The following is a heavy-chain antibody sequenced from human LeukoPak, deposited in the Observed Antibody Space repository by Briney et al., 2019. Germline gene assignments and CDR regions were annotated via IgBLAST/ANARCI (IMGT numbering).Heavy chain of an antibody. CDR2: ISSRGSTI. CDR1: GFTFSSYW. Sequence: QPGGSLRLSCAASGFTFSSYWMHWVRQAPGKGLEWVSYISSRGSTIYYADSVKGRFTISRDNAKNSLYLQMNSLRDEDTAVYYCARVVPELGVRYFDLIDYWGQGTLVTVSS. CDR3: ARVVPELGVRYFDLIDY. J-gene: IGHJ4*02. D-gene: IGHD3-9*01. V-gene: IGHV3-48*02.